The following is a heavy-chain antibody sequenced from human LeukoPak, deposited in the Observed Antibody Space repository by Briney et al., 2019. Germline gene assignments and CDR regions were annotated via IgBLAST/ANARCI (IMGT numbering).Heavy chain of an antibody. CDR1: GGSFSGYY. CDR2: INHSGST. D-gene: IGHD3-22*01. Sequence: SETLSLTSAVYGGSFSGYYWSWIRQPPGKGLEWIGEINHSGSTNYNPSLKSRVTISVDTSKNQFSLKLSSVTAADTAVYYCAGEFDSSGYYTSYNWFDPWGQGTLVTVSS. J-gene: IGHJ5*02. V-gene: IGHV4-34*01. CDR3: AGEFDSSGYYTSYNWFDP.